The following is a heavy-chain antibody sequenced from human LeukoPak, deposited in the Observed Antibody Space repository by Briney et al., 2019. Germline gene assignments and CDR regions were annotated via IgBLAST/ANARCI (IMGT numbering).Heavy chain of an antibody. Sequence: GGSLRLSCAASGFTFSSYSMNWVRQAPGKGLEWVSSISSSSSYIYYADSVKGRFTIPRDNAKNSLYLQMNSLRAEDTAVYYCARAQNYGYGSGSYLQYYFDYWGQGTLVTVSS. D-gene: IGHD3-10*01. J-gene: IGHJ4*02. CDR3: ARAQNYGYGSGSYLQYYFDY. CDR2: ISSSSSYI. V-gene: IGHV3-21*01. CDR1: GFTFSSYS.